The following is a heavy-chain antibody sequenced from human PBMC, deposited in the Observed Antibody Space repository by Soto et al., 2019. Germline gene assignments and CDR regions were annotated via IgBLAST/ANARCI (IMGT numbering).Heavy chain of an antibody. CDR1: GGSISSSSYY. J-gene: IGHJ4*02. Sequence: QLQLQESGPGLVKPSETLSLTCTVSGGSISSSSYYWGWIRQPPGKRLEWIATIHYSGATYYNPSLKGRVTISVETSKNQFSLKLTSVTAADTAVYYCARLKMGGTYFTSLDYWGQGTLVTVSS. V-gene: IGHV4-39*01. CDR2: IHYSGAT. D-gene: IGHD1-26*01. CDR3: ARLKMGGTYFTSLDY.